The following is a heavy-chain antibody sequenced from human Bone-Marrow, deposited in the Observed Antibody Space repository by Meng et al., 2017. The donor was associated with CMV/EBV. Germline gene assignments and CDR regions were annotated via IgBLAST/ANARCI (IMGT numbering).Heavy chain of an antibody. CDR2: ISGSGGST. CDR3: AREKNYGSGSYIHYGMDV. Sequence: GGSLRLSCAASGFTFSSYAMSWVRQAPGKGLEWVSAISGSGGSTYYADSVKGRFTISRDNSKNTLYLQMNSLRAEDTAVYYCAREKNYGSGSYIHYGMDVWGQGTTVTVSS. CDR1: GFTFSSYA. J-gene: IGHJ6*02. V-gene: IGHV3-23*01. D-gene: IGHD3-10*01.